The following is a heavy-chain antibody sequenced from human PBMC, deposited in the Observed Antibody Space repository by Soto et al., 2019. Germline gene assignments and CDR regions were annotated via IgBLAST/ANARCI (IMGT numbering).Heavy chain of an antibody. J-gene: IGHJ5*02. Sequence: PSETLSLTCTVSGGSISSSSYYWGWIRQPPGKGLEWIGSIYYSGSTYYNPSLKSRVTISVDTSKNQFSLKLSSVTAADTSVYYCARRPITIPLIGFDPWGQGTLVTVSS. CDR2: IYYSGST. CDR3: ARRPITIPLIGFDP. D-gene: IGHD3-3*01. V-gene: IGHV4-39*01. CDR1: GGSISSSSYY.